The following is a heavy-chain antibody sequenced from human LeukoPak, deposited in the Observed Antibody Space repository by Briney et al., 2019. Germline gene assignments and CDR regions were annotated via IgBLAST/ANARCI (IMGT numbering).Heavy chain of an antibody. CDR3: ARTGTDYMTSYYYGLDV. J-gene: IGHJ6*02. V-gene: IGHV3-11*01. CDR1: GFTFSDYY. Sequence: PGGSLRLSCATSGFTFSDYYMSWIRQAPGKGLEWVSYISSSGSTIYYADSVKGRFTISRDFAENSLYLQMNSLRADDTAVYYCARTGTDYMTSYYYGLDVWGQGTTATVSS. CDR2: ISSSGSTI. D-gene: IGHD4-11*01.